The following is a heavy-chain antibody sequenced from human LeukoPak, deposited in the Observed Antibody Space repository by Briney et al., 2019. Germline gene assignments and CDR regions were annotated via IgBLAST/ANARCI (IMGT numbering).Heavy chain of an antibody. CDR3: AREKIVVVPAAIRGGNYYYMDV. D-gene: IGHD2-2*02. CDR2: ISYDGSNK. Sequence: PGGSLRLSCAASGFTFSSYAMHWVRQAPGKGLEWVAVISYDGSNKYYADSVKGRFTISRDNSKNTLYLQMNSLRAEDTAVYYCAREKIVVVPAAIRGGNYYYMDVWGKGTTVTVSS. V-gene: IGHV3-30-3*01. J-gene: IGHJ6*03. CDR1: GFTFSSYA.